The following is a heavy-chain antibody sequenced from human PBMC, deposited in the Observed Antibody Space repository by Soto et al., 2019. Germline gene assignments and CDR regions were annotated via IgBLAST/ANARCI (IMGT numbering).Heavy chain of an antibody. CDR3: ARLAGYSSSWYENDYYYGMDV. CDR2: IYPGDSDT. CDR1: GYSFTSYW. D-gene: IGHD6-13*01. V-gene: IGHV5-51*01. J-gene: IGHJ6*02. Sequence: PGESLKISCKGSGYSFTSYWIGWVRQMPGKGLEWMGIIYPGDSDTRYSPSFQGQVTISADKSISTAYLQWSSLKASDTAMYYCARLAGYSSSWYENDYYYGMDVWGQGTTVTVSS.